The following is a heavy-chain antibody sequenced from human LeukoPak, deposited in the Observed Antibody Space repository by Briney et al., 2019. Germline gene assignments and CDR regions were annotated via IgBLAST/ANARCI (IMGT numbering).Heavy chain of an antibody. Sequence: VASVKVSCKASGYTFTSYGISWVRQAPGQGLEWMGRIIPILGIANYAQKFQGRVTITADKSTSTAYMELSSLRSEDTAVYYCARLVSGFGVVYYYGMDVWGQGTTVTVSS. V-gene: IGHV1-69*04. D-gene: IGHD3-3*01. J-gene: IGHJ6*02. CDR1: GYTFTSYG. CDR2: IIPILGIA. CDR3: ARLVSGFGVVYYYGMDV.